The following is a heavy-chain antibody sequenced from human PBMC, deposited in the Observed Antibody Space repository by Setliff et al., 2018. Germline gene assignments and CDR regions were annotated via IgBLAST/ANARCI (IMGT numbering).Heavy chain of an antibody. D-gene: IGHD3-10*01. Sequence: GGSLRLSCAASGFNFSNYAMSWVRPTPGKGLEWVSGISATGGSTYYVDSVKGRFTISRNNSKSTLYLQMNSLRAEDTAIYYCAKDKDVRVDYFDYWGPGTLVTVSS. CDR2: ISATGGST. J-gene: IGHJ4*02. CDR1: GFNFSNYA. CDR3: AKDKDVRVDYFDY. V-gene: IGHV3-23*01.